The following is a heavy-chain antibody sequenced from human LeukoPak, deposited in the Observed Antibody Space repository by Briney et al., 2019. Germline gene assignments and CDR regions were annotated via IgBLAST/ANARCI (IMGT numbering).Heavy chain of an antibody. CDR3: ARLGGSYYTY. J-gene: IGHJ4*02. Sequence: GGSLRLSCVASGFAFSSYWMSWVRQAPGKGLEWVANIKQDGGEKYYVDSVKGRLTISRDNAKNSLFLQMNSLRVEGTAVYYCARLGGSYYTYWGQGTLVTVSS. CDR1: GFAFSSYW. D-gene: IGHD1-26*01. V-gene: IGHV3-7*01. CDR2: IKQDGGEK.